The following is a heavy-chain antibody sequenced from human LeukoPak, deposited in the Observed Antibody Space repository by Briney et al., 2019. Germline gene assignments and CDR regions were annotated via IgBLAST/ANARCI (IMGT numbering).Heavy chain of an antibody. CDR3: VRGQDQAKSRQ. CDR1: GGSISSSNYY. J-gene: IGHJ1*01. V-gene: IGHV4-39*07. D-gene: IGHD4/OR15-4a*01. Sequence: SETLSLTCAVSGGSISSSNYYWDWIRQPPGKGLEWIGEIHPSGSTHYNPSLASRVIISVDTSKNQFSLKVNSVTAADTAVYYCVRGQDQAKSRQWGQGTLATVSS. CDR2: IHPSGST.